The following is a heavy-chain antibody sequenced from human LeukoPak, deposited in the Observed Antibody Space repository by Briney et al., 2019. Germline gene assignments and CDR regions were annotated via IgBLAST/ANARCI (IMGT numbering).Heavy chain of an antibody. V-gene: IGHV1-2*02. J-gene: IGHJ4*02. CDR3: ARVGYCSGDRCYLHFDY. CDR1: GYTFTGYY. CDR2: INPKTGDT. Sequence: ASVKVSCKASGYTFTGYYMHWVRQAPGQGLEWMGWINPKTGDTNYAQKFQGRVTMTRDTSISTVYMELNRLTSDDTALYYCARVGYCSGDRCYLHFDYWGQGTLVTVSS. D-gene: IGHD2-15*01.